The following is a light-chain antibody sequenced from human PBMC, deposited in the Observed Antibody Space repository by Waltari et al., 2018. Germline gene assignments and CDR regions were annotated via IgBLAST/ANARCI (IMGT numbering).Light chain of an antibody. CDR3: ASWDDSPNGRWV. Sequence: QSVLTQPPSASGAPGQRVTISCSGTYSNVGNNVVNWYQQVPGTVPKLLIYRNEQRPSGVPDRFSGSKSGSSAALAISGLRSGDEADYFCASWDDSPNGRWVFGGGTKVTVL. CDR2: RNE. J-gene: IGLJ3*02. V-gene: IGLV1-44*01. CDR1: YSNVGNNV.